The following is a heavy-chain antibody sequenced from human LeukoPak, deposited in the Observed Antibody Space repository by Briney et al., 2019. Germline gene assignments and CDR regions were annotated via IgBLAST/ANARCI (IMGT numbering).Heavy chain of an antibody. CDR2: INPSGGST. Sequence: ASVKVSCKASGYTFTSYYMHWVRQAPGQGLEWMGIINPSGGSTSYAQKFQGRVTMTRDTSTSTVYMVLSSLRSEDTAIYYCASDPPYTSSSAWWGQGTLVTVSS. D-gene: IGHD2-2*01. J-gene: IGHJ4*02. CDR3: ASDPPYTSSSAW. CDR1: GYTFTSYY. V-gene: IGHV1-46*01.